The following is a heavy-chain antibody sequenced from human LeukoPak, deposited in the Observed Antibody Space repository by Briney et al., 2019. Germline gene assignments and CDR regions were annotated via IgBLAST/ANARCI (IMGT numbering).Heavy chain of an antibody. Sequence: SETLSLTCTVSGGSISSGGYYWSWIRQPPGKGLEWIGEINHSGSTNYNPSLKSRVTISVDTSKNQFSLKLSSVTAADTAVYYCARVGYSSGRSLRNFDYWGQGTLVTVSS. D-gene: IGHD6-19*01. J-gene: IGHJ4*02. CDR1: GGSISSGGYY. V-gene: IGHV4-39*07. CDR3: ARVGYSSGRSLRNFDY. CDR2: INHSGST.